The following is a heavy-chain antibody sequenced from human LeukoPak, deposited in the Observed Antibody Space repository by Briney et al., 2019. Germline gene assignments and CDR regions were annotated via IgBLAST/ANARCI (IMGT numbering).Heavy chain of an antibody. Sequence: GGSLRLSCAASGFTFSSYSMNWVRQAPGKGLEWVSSISSSSSYIYYADSVKGRFTISRDNAKNSLYLQMNSLRAEDTAVYYCATGPQISIDFYWGQGTLVTVSS. CDR2: ISSSSSYI. CDR1: GFTFSSYS. CDR3: ATGPQISIDFY. J-gene: IGHJ4*02. D-gene: IGHD3-9*01. V-gene: IGHV3-21*01.